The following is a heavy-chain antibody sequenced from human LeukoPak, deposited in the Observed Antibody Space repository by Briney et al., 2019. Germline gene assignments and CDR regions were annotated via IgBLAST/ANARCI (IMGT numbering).Heavy chain of an antibody. J-gene: IGHJ6*02. CDR2: ISGDGGST. D-gene: IGHD2-2*01. Sequence: GGSLRLSCAASGFTFDDYAMHWVRQAPGKGLEWVSLISGDGGSTYYADSVKGRFTISRDNSKNSLYLQMNSLRAEDTAVYYCARDLHIVVVPAAGNGLDVWGQGTTVTVFS. CDR3: ARDLHIVVVPAAGNGLDV. CDR1: GFTFDDYA. V-gene: IGHV3-43*02.